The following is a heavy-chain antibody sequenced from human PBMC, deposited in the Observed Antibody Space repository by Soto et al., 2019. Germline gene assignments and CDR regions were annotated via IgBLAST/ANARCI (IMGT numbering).Heavy chain of an antibody. CDR3: ATSPHSSSWYGYFQH. CDR2: ISYDGSNK. V-gene: IGHV3-30-3*01. J-gene: IGHJ1*01. Sequence: VGSLRLNCAASGFTSSSYAMHWVRQAPGKGLEWVAVISYDGSNKYYADSVKGRFTISRDNSKNTLYLQMNSLRAEDTAVYYCATSPHSSSWYGYFQHWGQGTLVTVSS. CDR1: GFTSSSYA. D-gene: IGHD6-13*01.